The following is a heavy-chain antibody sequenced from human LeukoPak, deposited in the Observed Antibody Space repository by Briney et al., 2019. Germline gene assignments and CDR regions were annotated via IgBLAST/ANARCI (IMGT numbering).Heavy chain of an antibody. Sequence: ASVKVSCEASGYTFTSYGISWVRQAPGQGLEWMGWISAYNGNTNYAQKLQGRVTMTTDTSTSTAYMELRSLRPDDTAVYYCARDTDIVVVPAAPGYWGQGTLVTVSS. V-gene: IGHV1-18*01. CDR1: GYTFTSYG. D-gene: IGHD2-2*01. J-gene: IGHJ4*02. CDR2: ISAYNGNT. CDR3: ARDTDIVVVPAAPGY.